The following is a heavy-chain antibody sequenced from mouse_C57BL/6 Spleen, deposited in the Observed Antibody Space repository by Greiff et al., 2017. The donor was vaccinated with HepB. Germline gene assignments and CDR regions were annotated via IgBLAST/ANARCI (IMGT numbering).Heavy chain of an antibody. J-gene: IGHJ3*01. CDR3: AREGVTTGAWFAY. V-gene: IGHV2-2*01. CDR2: IWSGGST. Sequence: LQESGPGLVQPSQSLSITCTVSGFSLTSYGVHWVRQSPGKGLEWLGVIWSGGSTDYNAAFISRLSISKDNSKSQVFFKMHSLQADDTAIYYCAREGVTTGAWFAYWGQGTLVTVSA. CDR1: GFSLTSYG. D-gene: IGHD2-2*01.